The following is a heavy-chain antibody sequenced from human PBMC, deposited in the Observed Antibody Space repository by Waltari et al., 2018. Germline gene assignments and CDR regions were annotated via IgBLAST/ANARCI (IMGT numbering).Heavy chain of an antibody. CDR1: GYSISSGYY. J-gene: IGHJ4*02. Sequence: QVQLQESGPGLVKPSEPLSLTCVVSGYSISSGYYWGWIRQPPGKGLEWIGTIYPSGSTYYNPSLKSRVTISVDTPKNQFSLKLSSVTAADTAVYYCARHQYNVGGTGLDYFDYWGQGILVTVSS. D-gene: IGHD1-26*01. CDR2: IYPSGST. CDR3: ARHQYNVGGTGLDYFDY. V-gene: IGHV4-38-2*01.